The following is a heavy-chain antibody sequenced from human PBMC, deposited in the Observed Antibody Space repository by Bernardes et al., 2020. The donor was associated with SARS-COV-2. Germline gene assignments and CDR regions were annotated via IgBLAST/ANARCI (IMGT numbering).Heavy chain of an antibody. CDR1: GFTFSSYW. CDR2: INSDGSST. V-gene: IGHV3-74*01. Sequence: GGSLRLSCAASGFTFSSYWMHWVRQAPGKGLVWVSRINSDGSSTSYADSVKGRFTISRDNAKNTLYLQMNSLRAEDTAVYYCARVGITMVRANYYYGMDVWGQGTTVTVSS. CDR3: ARVGITMVRANYYYGMDV. J-gene: IGHJ6*02. D-gene: IGHD3-10*01.